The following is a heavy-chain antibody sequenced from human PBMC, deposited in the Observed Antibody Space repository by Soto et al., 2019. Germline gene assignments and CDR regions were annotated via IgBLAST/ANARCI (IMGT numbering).Heavy chain of an antibody. CDR2: ISWNSGSI. V-gene: IGHV3-9*01. J-gene: IGHJ4*02. D-gene: IGHD3-10*01. CDR1: GFTFDDYA. Sequence: GGSLRLSCAASGFTFDDYAMHWVRQAPGKGLEWVSGISWNSGSIGYADSVKGRFTISRDNAKNSLCLQMNSLRAEDTALYYCARSRLLWFGELSCWGQGTLVTVSS. CDR3: ARSRLLWFGELSC.